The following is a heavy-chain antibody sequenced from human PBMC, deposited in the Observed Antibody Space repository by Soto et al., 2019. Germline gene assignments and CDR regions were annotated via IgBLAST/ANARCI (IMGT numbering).Heavy chain of an antibody. CDR3: AKGIDFWSGSKSYYYYGMDV. CDR1: GFTFSSYA. Sequence: GSLRLSCAASGFTFSSYAMSWVRQAPGKGLEWVSAISGSGGSTYYADSVKGRFTISRDNSKNTLYLQMNSLRAGDTAVYYCAKGIDFWSGSKSYYYYGMDVWGQGTTVTVSS. CDR2: ISGSGGST. V-gene: IGHV3-23*01. D-gene: IGHD3-3*01. J-gene: IGHJ6*02.